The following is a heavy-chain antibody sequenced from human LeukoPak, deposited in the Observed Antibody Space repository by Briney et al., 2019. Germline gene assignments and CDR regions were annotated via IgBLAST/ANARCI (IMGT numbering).Heavy chain of an antibody. V-gene: IGHV4-34*01. CDR1: GGSFSGYY. CDR2: INHSGST. Sequence: SETLSLTCAVYGGSFSGYYWSWIRQPPGKGLEWIGEINHSGSTNYNPSLKSRVTISVDTSKNQFSLKLSSVTAADTAVYYCARVQYGSGSYYAYYYYYYMDVWGKGTTVTVSS. J-gene: IGHJ6*03. CDR3: ARVQYGSGSYYAYYYYYYMDV. D-gene: IGHD3-10*01.